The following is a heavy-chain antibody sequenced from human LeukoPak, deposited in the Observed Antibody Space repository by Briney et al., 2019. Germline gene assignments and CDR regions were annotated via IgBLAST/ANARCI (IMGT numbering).Heavy chain of an antibody. J-gene: IGHJ4*02. CDR2: IYSGGST. CDR1: GFTVSSNY. V-gene: IGHV3-53*01. D-gene: IGHD2-21*02. Sequence: PGGSLRLSCAASGFTVSSNYMSWVRQAPGKGLEWVSVIYSGGSTYYVDSVKGRFTISRDNSKNTLYLQMNSLRAEDTAVYYCAREPLGSVTAIEGGVGWGQGTLVTVSS. CDR3: AREPLGSVTAIEGGVG.